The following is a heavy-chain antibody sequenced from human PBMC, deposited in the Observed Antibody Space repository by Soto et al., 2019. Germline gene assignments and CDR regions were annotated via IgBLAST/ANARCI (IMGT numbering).Heavy chain of an antibody. D-gene: IGHD4-4*01. J-gene: IGHJ5*02. CDR2: IIPIFGTA. V-gene: IGHV1-69*13. CDR3: ARFRGHEPDYILWFDP. Sequence: ASVKVSCKASGGTFSSYAISWVRQAPGQGLEWMGGIIPIFGTANYAQKFQGRVTITADESTSTAYMELSSLRSEDTAVYYCARFRGHEPDYILWFDPWGQGTLVTVSS. CDR1: GGTFSSYA.